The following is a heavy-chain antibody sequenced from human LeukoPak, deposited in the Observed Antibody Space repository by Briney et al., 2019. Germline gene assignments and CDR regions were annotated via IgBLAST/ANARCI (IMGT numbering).Heavy chain of an antibody. CDR3: ARHHNWNYDY. V-gene: IGHV3-21*01. CDR1: GFIFDSYS. D-gene: IGHD1-20*01. J-gene: IGHJ4*02. CDR2: ISSSSSYI. Sequence: GGSLRLSCAASGFIFDSYSISWVGQAPGKGLEWVSLISSSSSYIYYADSVKGRFTISRDNAKNSLYLQMNSLRAEDTAVYYCARHHNWNYDYWGQGTLVTVSS.